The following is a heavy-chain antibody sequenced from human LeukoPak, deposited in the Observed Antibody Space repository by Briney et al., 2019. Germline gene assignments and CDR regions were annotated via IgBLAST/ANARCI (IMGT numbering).Heavy chain of an antibody. CDR2: IYTSGST. J-gene: IGHJ4*02. V-gene: IGHV4-4*09. Sequence: PSETLSLTCTVSGGSISSYYWSWIRQPPGKGLEWIGYIYTSGSTNYNPSLKSRVTISVDTSKNQFSLKLSSVTAADTAVYYCARGPPLRGDFDHWGQGTLVTVSS. CDR1: GGSISSYY. CDR3: ARGPPLRGDFDH.